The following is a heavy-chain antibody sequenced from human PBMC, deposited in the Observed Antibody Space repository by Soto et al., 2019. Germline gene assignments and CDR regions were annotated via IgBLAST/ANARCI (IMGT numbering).Heavy chain of an antibody. D-gene: IGHD3-22*01. CDR1: GFSFSDYY. Sequence: GGSLRLSCVVSGFSFSDYYMSWIRQAPGKGLEWVSYIGSSSRYTNYADSVKGRFTMSRDNSKDTLFLQMNGLRAEDTAVYYCAKARDSGSYRPFDHWGPGTLVTVSS. V-gene: IGHV3-11*05. CDR3: AKARDSGSYRPFDH. J-gene: IGHJ4*02. CDR2: IGSSSRYT.